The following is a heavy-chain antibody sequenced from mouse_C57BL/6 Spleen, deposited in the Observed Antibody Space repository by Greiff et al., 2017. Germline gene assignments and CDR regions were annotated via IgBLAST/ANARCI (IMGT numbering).Heavy chain of an antibody. D-gene: IGHD3-2*02. CDR2: IYPRSGNT. CDR3: ARILDSSGYYFDY. V-gene: IGHV1-81*01. J-gene: IGHJ2*01. Sequence: QVQLQQSGAELARPGASVKLSCKASGYTFTSYGISWVKQRTGQGLEWIGEIYPRSGNTYYNEKFKGKATLTADKSSSTAYMELRSLTSEDSAVFFCARILDSSGYYFDYWGQGTTLTVSS. CDR1: GYTFTSYG.